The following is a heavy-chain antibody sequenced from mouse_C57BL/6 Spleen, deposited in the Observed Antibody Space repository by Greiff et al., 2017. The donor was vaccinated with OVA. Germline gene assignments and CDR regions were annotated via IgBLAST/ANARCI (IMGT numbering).Heavy chain of an antibody. CDR3: TGRVAY. V-gene: IGHV1-5*01. Sequence: VQLQQSGTVLARPGASVKMSCKTSGYTFTSYWMHWVKQRPGQGLEWIGAIYPGNSDTSYNQKFKGKATLTVVTSASTAYMELSSLTNEDSAVYFCTGRVAYWGQGTLVTVSA. CDR2: IYPGNSDT. CDR1: GYTFTSYW. D-gene: IGHD4-1*01. J-gene: IGHJ3*01.